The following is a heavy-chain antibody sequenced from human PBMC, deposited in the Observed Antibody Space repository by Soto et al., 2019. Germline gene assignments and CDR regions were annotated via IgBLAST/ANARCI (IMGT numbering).Heavy chain of an antibody. CDR1: GGTFGSHT. CDR2: IIPMSGAR. D-gene: IGHD5-12*01. Sequence: QVQLVQSGSEVKKPGSSLTVSCAASGGTFGSHTVTWVRQAPGQGHEWVGGIIPMSGARNNAQKFRGRVTITADDSTNKAYLELNNLSFDDTAVYYCATRIRSNGLGFDLWGKGTTVSVS. CDR3: ATRIRSNGLGFDL. J-gene: IGHJ3*01. V-gene: IGHV1-69*01.